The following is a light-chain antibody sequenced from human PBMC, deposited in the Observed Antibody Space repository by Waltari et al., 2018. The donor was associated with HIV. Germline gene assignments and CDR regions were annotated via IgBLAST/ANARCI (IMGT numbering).Light chain of an antibody. CDR2: KDS. V-gene: IGLV3-25*03. CDR3: QSVDSKDSHYV. CDR1: TLADQY. J-gene: IGLJ1*01. Sequence: SYELTQPPSVSVSPGQTARITCSGETLADQYVYWYQQKSGPAPVLVMYKDSERPSGIPERFYGSTSGKTVTLIISGVQAEDEADYYCQSVDSKDSHYVFGTGTKVTVL.